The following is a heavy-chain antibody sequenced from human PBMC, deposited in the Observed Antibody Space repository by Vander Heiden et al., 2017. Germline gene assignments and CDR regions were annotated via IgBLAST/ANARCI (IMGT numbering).Heavy chain of an antibody. CDR3: AKDGYSYGFA. Sequence: EVQLLESGGGLVQPGGALRRSWAAAGFNFSSYAMSWVRQAPGKGLEWVSAISGSGGSTYYADSVKGRFTISRDNSKNTLYLQMNSLRAEDTAVYYCAKDGYSYGFAWGQGTLVTVSS. CDR2: ISGSGGST. V-gene: IGHV3-23*01. J-gene: IGHJ5*02. CDR1: GFNFSSYA. D-gene: IGHD5-18*01.